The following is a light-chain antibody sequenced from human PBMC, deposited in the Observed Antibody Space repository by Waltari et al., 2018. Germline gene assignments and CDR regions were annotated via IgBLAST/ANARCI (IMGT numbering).Light chain of an antibody. CDR2: LGC. CDR3: MQALQTPWT. Sequence: DIVMTQSPLSLPVTPGEPASISCRSSQSLLHSNGYNYLDWYLQKAGQSPQLLIYLGCRRASGVPDRFSGSGSGTDFTLKISRVEAEDVGVYYCMQALQTPWTFGQGTKVEI. V-gene: IGKV2-28*01. J-gene: IGKJ1*01. CDR1: QSLLHSNGYNY.